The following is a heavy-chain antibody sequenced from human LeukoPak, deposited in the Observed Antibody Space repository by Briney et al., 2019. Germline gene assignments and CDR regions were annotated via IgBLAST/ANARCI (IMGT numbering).Heavy chain of an antibody. CDR1: GYTFTIDY. Sequence: GASVRVSCKASGYTFTIDYMHWVRQAPGQGLEWMGWINPNSGGTNYAQKFQGRVTMTRDTSISTAYMELSRLRSDDTAVYYCARVARLRYFDWSTRLFDYWGQGTLVTVSS. V-gene: IGHV1-2*02. J-gene: IGHJ4*02. D-gene: IGHD3-9*01. CDR3: ARVARLRYFDWSTRLFDY. CDR2: INPNSGGT.